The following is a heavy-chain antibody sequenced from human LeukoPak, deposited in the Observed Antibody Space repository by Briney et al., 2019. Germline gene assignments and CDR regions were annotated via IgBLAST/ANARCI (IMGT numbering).Heavy chain of an antibody. CDR2: ISSSSSYI. V-gene: IGHV3-21*04. CDR3: AKDRTLGYGIDY. Sequence: GGSLRLSCTASGFTFSSYSMNWVRQAPGKGLEWVSSISSSSSYIYYADSVKGRFTISRDNAKNSLYLQMNSLRADDTALYYCAKDRTLGYGIDYWGQGTLVTVSS. J-gene: IGHJ4*02. CDR1: GFTFSSYS. D-gene: IGHD5-18*01.